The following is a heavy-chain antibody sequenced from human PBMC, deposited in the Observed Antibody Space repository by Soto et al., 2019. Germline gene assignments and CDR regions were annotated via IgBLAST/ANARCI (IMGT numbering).Heavy chain of an antibody. CDR2: IDYSGSP. CDR1: GGSPSRGGYF. Sequence: ASEALSLPCTVSGGSPSRGGYFLGWLLQPPRKGLEWIGYIDYSGSPYYHPSLKSRVTRSVDTSKNQFSLKLSSVTAADTAVYYCARDGDTGYYDSSGSKNAFDIWGQGTMVTVS. D-gene: IGHD3-22*01. V-gene: IGHV4-30-4*01. J-gene: IGHJ3*02. CDR3: ARDGDTGYYDSSGSKNAFDI.